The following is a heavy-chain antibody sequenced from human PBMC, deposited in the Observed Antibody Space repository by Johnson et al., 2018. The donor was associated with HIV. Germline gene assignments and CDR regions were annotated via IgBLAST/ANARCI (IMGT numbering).Heavy chain of an antibody. CDR2: IYSGGST. Sequence: QVQLVESGGGVVQPGGSLRLSCAASGFTFSSYGMHWVRQAPGKGLEWVSVIYSGGSTYYADSVKGRFTISRDNSKNTLYLQMNSLRAEDTAVYYCARGPVMVRGVTDAFDIWGQGTMVTVSS. V-gene: IGHV3-NL1*01. CDR3: ARGPVMVRGVTDAFDI. CDR1: GFTFSSYG. D-gene: IGHD3-10*01. J-gene: IGHJ3*02.